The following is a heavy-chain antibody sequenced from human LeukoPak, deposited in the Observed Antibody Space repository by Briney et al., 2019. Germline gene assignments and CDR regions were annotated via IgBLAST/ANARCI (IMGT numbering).Heavy chain of an antibody. CDR1: GYSFTNHW. CDR3: ARQNAMITGSMDY. J-gene: IGHJ4*02. V-gene: IGHV5-51*01. Sequence: GESLKISCKGSGYSFTNHWIGWVRQMPGKGLEWMGIIYPDDSDTSYSPSFQDQVIVSADKSISTAYLQWSSLKASDTAMYYCARQNAMITGSMDYWGQGTLVTVSA. D-gene: IGHD1-20*01. CDR2: IYPDDSDT.